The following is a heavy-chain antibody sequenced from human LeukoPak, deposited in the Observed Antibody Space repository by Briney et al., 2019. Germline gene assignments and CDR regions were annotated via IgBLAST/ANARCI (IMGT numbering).Heavy chain of an antibody. J-gene: IGHJ3*02. CDR1: GGSISSSNW. CDR3: ARRPYSSSWYRVDAFDI. Sequence: NLSETLFLTCTVSGGSISSSNWWSWVCQPPGKGLEWIGEIYHSGSTNYNPSLKSRVTISVDKSKNQFSLKLSSVTAADTAVYYCARRPYSSSWYRVDAFDIWGQGTMVTVSS. CDR2: IYHSGST. V-gene: IGHV4-4*02. D-gene: IGHD6-13*01.